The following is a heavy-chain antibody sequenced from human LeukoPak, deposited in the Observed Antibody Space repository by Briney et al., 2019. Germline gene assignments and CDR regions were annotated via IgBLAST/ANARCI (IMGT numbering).Heavy chain of an antibody. D-gene: IGHD6-13*01. CDR1: GYTFTSYA. J-gene: IGHJ5*02. V-gene: IGHV7-4-1*02. CDR2: INTNTGNP. Sequence: EASVKVSCKASGYTFTSYAMNWVRQAPGQGLEWMGWINTNTGNPTYAQGFTGRFVFSLDTSVSTAYLQISSLKAEDTAVYYCARGGSSSWYNWFDPWGQGTLVTVSS. CDR3: ARGGSSSWYNWFDP.